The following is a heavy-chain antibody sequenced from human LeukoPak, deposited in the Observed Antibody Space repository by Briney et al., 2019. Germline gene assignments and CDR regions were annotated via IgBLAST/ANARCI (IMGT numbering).Heavy chain of an antibody. J-gene: IGHJ4*02. CDR3: AKDAGGYSSGWYEGCFDY. CDR2: ISGSGGST. D-gene: IGHD6-19*01. Sequence: TGGSLRLSCAASGFTFSSYAMSWVRQAPGKGLEWVSAISGSGGSTYYADSVKGRFTISRDNSKNTLYLQMNSLRAEDTAVYYCAKDAGGYSSGWYEGCFDYWGQGTVVTVSS. V-gene: IGHV3-23*01. CDR1: GFTFSSYA.